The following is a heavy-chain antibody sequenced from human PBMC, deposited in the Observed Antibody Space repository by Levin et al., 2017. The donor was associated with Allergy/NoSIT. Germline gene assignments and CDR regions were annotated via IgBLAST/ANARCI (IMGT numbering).Heavy chain of an antibody. D-gene: IGHD6-13*01. CDR1: GGSFTSFY. J-gene: IGHJ6*02. V-gene: IGHV4-34*01. CDR2: INHSGTT. Sequence: SETLSLTCGVYGGSFTSFYWSWIRQPLGKGLEWIGEINHSGTTKYSPSLKSRDTMSVDTSENQISLRLSSVTAADTAVYYCAGAFASAGTDSMYFYYYGVDVWGQGTTVTVSS. CDR3: AGAFASAGTDSMYFYYYGVDV.